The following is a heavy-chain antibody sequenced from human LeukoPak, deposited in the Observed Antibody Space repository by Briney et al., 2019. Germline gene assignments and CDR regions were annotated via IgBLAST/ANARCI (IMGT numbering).Heavy chain of an antibody. CDR3: VSGGDWGFGWYFDV. J-gene: IGHJ2*01. D-gene: IGHD7-27*01. Sequence: SQTLSLTCAISGDSFSSNSGSWSWLRQSPSRGPEWLGRIYYRSRWRYEYAVSVQNLISISPDTTKNQFSLQLNSMSPDDSAVYYCVSGGDWGFGWYFDVWGRGALVTVSS. V-gene: IGHV6-1*01. CDR1: GDSFSSNSGS. CDR2: IYYRSRWRY.